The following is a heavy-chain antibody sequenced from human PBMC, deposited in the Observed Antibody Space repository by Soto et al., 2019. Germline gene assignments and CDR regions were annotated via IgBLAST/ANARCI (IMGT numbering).Heavy chain of an antibody. Sequence: RLSCVASGFTFSDYAMTWVRQAPGKGLEWVATISAAGGNIEYTDSLKGRFTISRDNSKNTLYLQLNGLTSDDTAVHYCAKVAGGLGYFDLWGRGTLGTVPQ. D-gene: IGHD3-16*01. V-gene: IGHV3-23*01. CDR3: AKVAGGLGYFDL. J-gene: IGHJ2*01. CDR1: GFTFSDYA. CDR2: ISAAGGNI.